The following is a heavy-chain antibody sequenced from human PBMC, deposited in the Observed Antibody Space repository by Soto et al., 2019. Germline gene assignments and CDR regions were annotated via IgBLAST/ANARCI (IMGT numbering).Heavy chain of an antibody. Sequence: VQLLESGGGLVQPGGSLRLSCAASGFTFNNYAMTWVRQAPGKGLEWVSAISGGGDTTSYADSVKGRFTVSRDGSKNTLYLPVSSLRAEDTALYYCAKGRGGSGSLTPRVDFWGQGTLVTVSS. J-gene: IGHJ4*02. CDR2: ISGGGDTT. CDR3: AKGRGGSGSLTPRVDF. D-gene: IGHD3-10*01. CDR1: GFTFNNYA. V-gene: IGHV3-23*01.